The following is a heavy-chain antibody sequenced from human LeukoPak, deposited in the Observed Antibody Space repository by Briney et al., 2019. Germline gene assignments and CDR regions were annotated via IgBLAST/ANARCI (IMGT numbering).Heavy chain of an antibody. CDR3: AKAHSVEQSGYFDY. Sequence: GGSLRLSCAASGFTLTTYAMSWVRQPPGRGLEWVSTISNSGGSTYYAHSVKGGLTISRDNSKNSLYLQMNSLRGEDMAVYYCAKAHSVEQSGYFDYWGQRTLVTVSS. J-gene: IGHJ4*02. D-gene: IGHD3-22*01. CDR2: ISNSGGST. V-gene: IGHV3-23*01. CDR1: GFTLTTYA.